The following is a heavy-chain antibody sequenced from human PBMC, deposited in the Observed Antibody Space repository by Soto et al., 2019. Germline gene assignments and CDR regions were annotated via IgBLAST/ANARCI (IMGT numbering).Heavy chain of an antibody. D-gene: IGHD6-6*01. CDR1: GFTFSSYG. V-gene: IGHV3-33*01. J-gene: IGHJ6*03. CDR3: ARDGGSSSSEGPLVRYYYMDV. CDR2: IWYDGSNK. Sequence: GGSLRLSCAASGFTFSSYGMHWVRQAPGKGLEWVAVIWYDGSNKYYADSVKGRFTISRDNSKNTLYLQMNSLRAEDTAVYYCARDGGSSSSEGPLVRYYYMDVWGKGTTVTVSS.